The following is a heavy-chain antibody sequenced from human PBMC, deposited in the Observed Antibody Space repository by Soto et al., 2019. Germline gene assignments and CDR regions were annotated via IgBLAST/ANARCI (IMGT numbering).Heavy chain of an antibody. J-gene: IGHJ5*02. D-gene: IGHD2-2*01. Sequence: QVQLVQSGAEVKKPGSSVKVSCTASGGTFSSYAISWVRQAPGQGLEWMGGIIPIFGTANYAQKFQGRVTITADESTSTAYMELSSVRSEDTAVYYCARDRGCSSTSCDDYWFDPWGQGTLVTVSS. CDR1: GGTFSSYA. CDR3: ARDRGCSSTSCDDYWFDP. V-gene: IGHV1-69*01. CDR2: IIPIFGTA.